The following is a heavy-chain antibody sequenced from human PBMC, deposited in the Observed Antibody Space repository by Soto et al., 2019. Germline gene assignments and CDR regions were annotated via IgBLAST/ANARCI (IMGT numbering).Heavy chain of an antibody. Sequence: GGSLRLSCAGSGFTFDDHTMHWVRQAPGKGLEWVSLITWDAGSAFYADSVRGRFTISRDNSKNSLYLQMNSPRTEDSALYYCAKEKDRIFDYWGRGTPVTVSS. CDR3: AKEKDRIFDY. V-gene: IGHV3-43*01. CDR1: GFTFDDHT. CDR2: ITWDAGSA. J-gene: IGHJ4*02.